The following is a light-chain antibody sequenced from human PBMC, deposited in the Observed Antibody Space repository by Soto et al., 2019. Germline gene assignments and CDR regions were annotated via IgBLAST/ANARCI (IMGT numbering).Light chain of an antibody. CDR1: QGINKF. Sequence: DIPMTQSPSSLSASVGDSVTITCRASQGINKFLAWFQQKPGTAPKSLISTASRLQSGVPSRFSGSGSGTHFPLTINNLQPEDFATFYCQQYESFPLTFGGGTRVEIK. V-gene: IGKV1-16*01. J-gene: IGKJ4*01. CDR2: TAS. CDR3: QQYESFPLT.